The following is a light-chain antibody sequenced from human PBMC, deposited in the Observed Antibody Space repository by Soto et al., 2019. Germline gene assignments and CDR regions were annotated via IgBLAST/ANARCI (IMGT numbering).Light chain of an antibody. J-gene: IGKJ4*01. Sequence: DIVMTQSAATLSVSPGERATLSCRASQNVGIDLAWFQQKPGQAPRLLIYGTSIRATGIPARFSASGSGTEFTLTINSLQSEDFAVYYCQQCNDWPLTFGGGTKVDIK. CDR3: QQCNDWPLT. CDR2: GTS. CDR1: QNVGID. V-gene: IGKV3-15*01.